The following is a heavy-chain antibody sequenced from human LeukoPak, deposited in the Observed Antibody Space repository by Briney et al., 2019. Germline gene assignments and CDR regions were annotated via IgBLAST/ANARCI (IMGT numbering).Heavy chain of an antibody. J-gene: IGHJ4*02. V-gene: IGHV1-69*04. CDR3: ARDPGKKEEELHFDY. Sequence: PRASVKVSCKASGGTFSSYAISWVRQAPGQGLEWMGRIIPILGIANYAQKFQGRVTITADKSTSTAYMELSSLRSEDTAVYYCARDPGKKEEELHFDYWGQGTLVTVSS. CDR2: IIPILGIA. D-gene: IGHD1-26*01. CDR1: GGTFSSYA.